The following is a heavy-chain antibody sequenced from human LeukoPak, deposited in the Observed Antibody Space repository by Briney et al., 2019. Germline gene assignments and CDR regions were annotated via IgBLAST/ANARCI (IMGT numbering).Heavy chain of an antibody. V-gene: IGHV3-23*01. Sequence: ISGSGGTTYYADSVKGRFTISRDNSKNTLYLQMNSLRAEDTAVYYCAKAYDRIAAAGTFDYWGQGTPVTVSS. CDR3: AKAYDRIAAAGTFDY. J-gene: IGHJ4*02. CDR2: ISGSGGTT. D-gene: IGHD6-13*01.